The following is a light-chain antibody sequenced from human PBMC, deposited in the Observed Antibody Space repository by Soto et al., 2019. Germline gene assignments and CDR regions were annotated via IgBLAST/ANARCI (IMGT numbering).Light chain of an antibody. V-gene: IGKV2D-29*01. CDR2: EVS. CDR3: MQSIQRPRT. CDR1: QSLLERTGKTP. J-gene: IGKJ3*01. Sequence: DIVMTQSPLSLSVTPGQPASISCTSSQSLLERTGKTPLYWYLQKPGQHPQVLIYEVSNRFSGVPDRFSGSGSGTDFTLKISRVEAEDVGVYYCMQSIQRPRTFGPGTKVDIK.